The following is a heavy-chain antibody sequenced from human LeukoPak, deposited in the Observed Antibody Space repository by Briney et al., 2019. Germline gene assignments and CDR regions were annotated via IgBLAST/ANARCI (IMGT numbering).Heavy chain of an antibody. CDR3: ARDEGSGYDSLDY. CDR1: GYTFSNYG. D-gene: IGHD5-12*01. Sequence: ASVKVSCKASGYTFSNYGFSWVRLAPGQGLEWMGWISVYNGNTNYAQKFQGRVTMTTDTSTRTAFMELRSLRSDDTAVYFCARDEGSGYDSLDYWGQGTLVTVSS. V-gene: IGHV1-18*01. CDR2: ISVYNGNT. J-gene: IGHJ4*02.